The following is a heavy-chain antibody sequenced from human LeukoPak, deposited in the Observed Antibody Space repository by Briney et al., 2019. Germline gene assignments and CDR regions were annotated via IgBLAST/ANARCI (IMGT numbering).Heavy chain of an antibody. V-gene: IGHV3-74*01. Sequence: GGSLRLSCAASGFTFSSYWMHWVRQAPGKGLVWVSRINSDGSSTSYADSVKGRFTISRDNAKNTLYLQMNSLRAEDTAVYYCARDPSGCSGGSCYYFDYWGQGTLVTVSS. CDR2: INSDGSST. J-gene: IGHJ4*02. CDR1: GFTFSSYW. CDR3: ARDPSGCSGGSCYYFDY. D-gene: IGHD2-15*01.